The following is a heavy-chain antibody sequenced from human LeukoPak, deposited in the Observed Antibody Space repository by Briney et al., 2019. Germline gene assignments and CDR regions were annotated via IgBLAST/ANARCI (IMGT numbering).Heavy chain of an antibody. D-gene: IGHD1-26*01. J-gene: IGHJ4*02. V-gene: IGHV3-21*01. CDR2: ISSSSSYI. Sequence: GGSLRLSCAASGFTFSSYSMNWVRQAPGKGLEWVSSISSSSSYIYYADSVKGRFTISRDNAKNSLYLQMNSLRAEDTAVYYCAREEDSGSYKLDYWGQGTLVTVSS. CDR3: AREEDSGSYKLDY. CDR1: GFTFSSYS.